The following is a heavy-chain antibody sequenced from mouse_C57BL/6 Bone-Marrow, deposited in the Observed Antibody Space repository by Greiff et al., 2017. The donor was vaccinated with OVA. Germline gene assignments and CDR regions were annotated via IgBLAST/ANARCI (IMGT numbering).Heavy chain of an antibody. V-gene: IGHV6-6*01. CDR2: IRNKANNHAT. J-gene: IGHJ2*01. CDR3: TRPGYDGYFYLDY. CDR1: GFTFSNSG. Sequence: EVQLVESGGGLVQPGGSLKLSCAASGFTFSNSGMAWVRQSPEKGIEWVAQIRNKANNHATYYAESVKGRFTISRDDSKSSVYLQLNSLRAEDTGMYYCTRPGYDGYFYLDYWGQGTTLTVSS. D-gene: IGHD2-3*01.